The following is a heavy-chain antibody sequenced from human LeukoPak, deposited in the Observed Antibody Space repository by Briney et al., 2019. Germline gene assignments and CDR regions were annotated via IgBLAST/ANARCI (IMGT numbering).Heavy chain of an antibody. CDR2: IGGSGADT. D-gene: IGHD2-21*01. Sequence: PEGSLRLSCAASGFTFSAFPMHWVRQAPGKGLESVSAIGGSGADTYYANSVKGRFTIPRDNSKNTLDLQMGSLRVEDMAVYYCARETKGDYDYWGQGTLVTVSS. CDR3: ARETKGDYDY. CDR1: GFTFSAFP. J-gene: IGHJ4*02. V-gene: IGHV3-64*01.